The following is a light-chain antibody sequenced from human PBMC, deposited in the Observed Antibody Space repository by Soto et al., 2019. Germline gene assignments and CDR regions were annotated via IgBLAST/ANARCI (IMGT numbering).Light chain of an antibody. Sequence: QSALTQPASVSGSPGQSSTISCTGTSSDVGGYNYVSWYQQHPGKAPKLMIYEVSNRPSGVSNRFSGYKSVNTASLTISGLQAEDEADDYCSSYTSSSTRVFGGGTELTVL. CDR1: SSDVGGYNY. J-gene: IGLJ3*02. V-gene: IGLV2-14*01. CDR2: EVS. CDR3: SSYTSSSTRV.